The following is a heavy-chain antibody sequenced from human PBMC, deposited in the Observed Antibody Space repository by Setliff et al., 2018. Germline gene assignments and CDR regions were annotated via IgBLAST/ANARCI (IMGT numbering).Heavy chain of an antibody. V-gene: IGHV5-51*01. CDR2: INPTDSDT. CDR1: GYSVSDYW. Sequence: PGESLTISCQGSGYSVSDYWIGWVRQMPGKGLEWMGIINPTDSDTTYSPSFQGQVTISVDKSINTAYLQWSSLKASDTAIYYCARQPWPDHYFDYWGQGTLVTVSS. J-gene: IGHJ4*02. CDR3: ARQPWPDHYFDY.